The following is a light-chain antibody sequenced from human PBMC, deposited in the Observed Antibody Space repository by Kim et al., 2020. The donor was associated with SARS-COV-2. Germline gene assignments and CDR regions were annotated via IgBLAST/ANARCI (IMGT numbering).Light chain of an antibody. CDR2: EVN. CDR3: QSYRSSNWV. CDR1: GVILIRYA. V-gene: IGLV6-57*02. J-gene: IGLJ7*01. Sequence: TLPNDGNGRGVILIRYAEQSHKQLPGSAPTTVIYEVNQRPSGAPCRFAGSIDSSSDSASLTISGLKTEDEADYYCQSYRSSNWVFGGGTQLTVL.